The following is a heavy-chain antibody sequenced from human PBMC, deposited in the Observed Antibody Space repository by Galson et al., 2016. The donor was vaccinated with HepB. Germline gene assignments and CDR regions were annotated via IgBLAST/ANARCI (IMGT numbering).Heavy chain of an antibody. V-gene: IGHV3-23*01. J-gene: IGHJ6*02. CDR3: AKDEFRGESGSHQGSYFGMNV. D-gene: IGHD3-10*01. CDR2: ITGSGGDT. Sequence: SLRLSCAASGFTFSRYGMHWVRQVPGKGLEWVSSITGSGGDTYYVDSVKGRFSVSRDNSKNTLYLQMNNVRAEDTAVYYCAKDEFRGESGSHQGSYFGMNVWGQGTTVTVSS. CDR1: GFTFSRYG.